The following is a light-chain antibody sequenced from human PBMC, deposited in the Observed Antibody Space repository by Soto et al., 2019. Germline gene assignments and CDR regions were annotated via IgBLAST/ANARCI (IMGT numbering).Light chain of an antibody. V-gene: IGLV1-47*01. CDR1: SSNIGSNY. J-gene: IGLJ2*01. CDR3: AAWDDSLSGVV. CDR2: RNS. Sequence: QSVLTQPPSASGTPGQRVTISCSGSSSNIGSNYVYWYQQLPGTVPQLLIYRNSERPSGVPDRFSGSKSGTSASLAISGLRSEDEPDYYCAAWDDSLSGVVFDGGTKLTVL.